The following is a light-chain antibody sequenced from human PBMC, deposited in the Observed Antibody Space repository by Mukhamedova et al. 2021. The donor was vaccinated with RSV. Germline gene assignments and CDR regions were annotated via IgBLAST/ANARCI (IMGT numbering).Light chain of an antibody. Sequence: WYQRRVHGKAPKLLIFSTSTLHSGVPSRFSGSGSGTDFTLTITGLQPEDVATYFCQQSNTFPLTFGGGTKVEIK. J-gene: IGKJ4*01. CDR3: QQSNTFPLT. V-gene: IGKV1-12*01. CDR2: STS.